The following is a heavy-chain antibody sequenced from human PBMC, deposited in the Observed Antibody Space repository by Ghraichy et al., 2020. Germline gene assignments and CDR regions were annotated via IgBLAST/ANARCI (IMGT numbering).Heavy chain of an antibody. CDR2: MNPNSGNT. CDR1: GYTFTSYD. CDR3: ARSRIAAAGTWRYYYYGMDV. Sequence: ASVKVSCKASGYTFTSYDINWVRQATGQGLEWMGWMNPNSGNTGYAQKFQGRVTMTRNTSISTAYMELSSLRSEDTAVYYCARSRIAAAGTWRYYYYGMDVWGQGTTVTVSS. D-gene: IGHD6-13*01. J-gene: IGHJ6*02. V-gene: IGHV1-8*01.